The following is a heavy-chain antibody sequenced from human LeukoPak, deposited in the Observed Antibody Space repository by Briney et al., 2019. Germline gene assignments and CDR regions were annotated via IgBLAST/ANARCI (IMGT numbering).Heavy chain of an antibody. D-gene: IGHD4-17*01. CDR1: GGTFSSYA. CDR2: IIPILGIA. CDR3: ARVYGDYYWFDP. Sequence: SVKVSCKASGGTFSSYAISWVRQAPGQGLEWMGRIIPILGIANYAQKFQGRVTITADKSTSTAYMELSSLRSEDTAVYYCARVYGDYYWFDPWGQGTLVTVSS. J-gene: IGHJ5*02. V-gene: IGHV1-69*04.